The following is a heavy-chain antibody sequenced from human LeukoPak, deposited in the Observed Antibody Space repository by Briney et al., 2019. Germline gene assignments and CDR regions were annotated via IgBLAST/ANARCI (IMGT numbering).Heavy chain of an antibody. D-gene: IGHD2-15*01. J-gene: IGHJ6*02. CDR1: GGSFSGYY. CDR2: INHSGST. V-gene: IGHV4-34*01. Sequence: SETLSLTCAVYGGSFSGYYWSWIRQPPGKGLEWIGEINHSGSTNYNPSLKSRVTISVDTSKNQSSLKLSSVTAADTAVYYCARGYCSGGSCYSFRYYYGMDVWGQGTTVTVSS. CDR3: ARGYCSGGSCYSFRYYYGMDV.